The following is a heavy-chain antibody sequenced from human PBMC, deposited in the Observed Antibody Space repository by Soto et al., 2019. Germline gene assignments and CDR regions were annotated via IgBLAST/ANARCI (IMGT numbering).Heavy chain of an antibody. V-gene: IGHV4-39*02. CDR3: ARATDILTLPGGYCFDY. D-gene: IGHD3-9*01. Sequence: SETLSLTCTVSGGSISSSSYYWGWIRQPPGKGLEWIGSIYYSGSTYYNPSLKSRVTISVDTSTSTAYMELRSLRSDDTAVYYCARATDILTLPGGYCFDYWGQGTLVTVSS. J-gene: IGHJ4*02. CDR2: IYYSGST. CDR1: GGSISSSSYY.